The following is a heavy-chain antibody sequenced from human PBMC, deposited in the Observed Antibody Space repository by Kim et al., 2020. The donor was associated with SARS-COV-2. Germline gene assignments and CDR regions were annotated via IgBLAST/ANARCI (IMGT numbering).Heavy chain of an antibody. J-gene: IGHJ6*02. V-gene: IGHV3-48*03. Sequence: GGSLRLSCAASGFTFSSYEMNWVRQAPGKGLEWVSYISSSGGTIYYADSVKGRFTISRDNAKNSLYLQMNSLRAEDTAVYYCARSITMVRGVISYYYGMDVWGQGTTVTVSS. CDR3: ARSITMVRGVISYYYGMDV. D-gene: IGHD3-10*01. CDR2: ISSSGGTI. CDR1: GFTFSSYE.